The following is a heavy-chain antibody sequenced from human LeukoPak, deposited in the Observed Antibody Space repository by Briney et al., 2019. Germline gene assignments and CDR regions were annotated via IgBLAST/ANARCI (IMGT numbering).Heavy chain of an antibody. Sequence: SVQVSCKASGYSFSGYYMHWVRQAPGQGLVWMGWINPNSGGTNYAQKFLGRVTMTRDTSISTAYMELSRLRSDDTAVYYCASLYGDYVASDYWGQGTLVTVSS. V-gene: IGHV1-2*02. CDR2: INPNSGGT. D-gene: IGHD4-17*01. CDR3: ASLYGDYVASDY. J-gene: IGHJ4*02. CDR1: GYSFSGYY.